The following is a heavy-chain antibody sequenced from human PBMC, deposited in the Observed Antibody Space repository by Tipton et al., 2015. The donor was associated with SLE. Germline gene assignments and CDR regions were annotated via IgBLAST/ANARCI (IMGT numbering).Heavy chain of an antibody. D-gene: IGHD5-18*01. CDR3: ARAGGGYSHGFFDY. J-gene: IGHJ4*02. CDR2: IYYSGST. Sequence: TLSLTCTVSGGSISSGGYYWSWSRQHPGKGLEWIGYIYYSGSTYYNPSLKSRVTISVDTSKNQFSLKLSSVTAADTAVYYCARAGGGYSHGFFDYWGQGTLVTVSS. CDR1: GGSISSGGYY. V-gene: IGHV4-31*03.